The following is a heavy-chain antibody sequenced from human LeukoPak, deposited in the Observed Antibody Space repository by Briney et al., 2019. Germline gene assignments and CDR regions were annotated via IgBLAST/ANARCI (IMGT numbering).Heavy chain of an antibody. J-gene: IGHJ4*02. Sequence: PGGSLRLSCAASGFTFSSYAMNWVRQAPGKGLEWVSGISGSGGSTYYADSVKGRFTISRDNSENPLYLQMNSLRAGDTAVYYCAKSVRNYYDSSGYWGQGTLVTVSS. V-gene: IGHV3-23*01. CDR3: AKSVRNYYDSSGY. D-gene: IGHD3-22*01. CDR2: ISGSGGST. CDR1: GFTFSSYA.